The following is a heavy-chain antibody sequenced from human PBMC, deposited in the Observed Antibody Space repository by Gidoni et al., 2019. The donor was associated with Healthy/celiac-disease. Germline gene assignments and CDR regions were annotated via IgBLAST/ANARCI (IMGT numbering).Heavy chain of an antibody. J-gene: IGHJ4*02. CDR3: AGSYGSGSYYFGQIDY. Sequence: QVQLQQWGAGLLKPSETLSLTCAAYGGSFSGYYWSWIRQPPGKGLEWIGEINHRGSTNYNPSLKSRVTISVDTSKNQFSLKLSSVTAADTAVYYCAGSYGSGSYYFGQIDYWGQGTLVTLSS. D-gene: IGHD3-10*01. CDR2: INHRGST. CDR1: GGSFSGYY. V-gene: IGHV4-34*01.